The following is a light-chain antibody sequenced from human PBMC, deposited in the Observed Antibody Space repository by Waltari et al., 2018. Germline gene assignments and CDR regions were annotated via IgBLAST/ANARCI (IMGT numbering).Light chain of an antibody. V-gene: IGKV3-11*01. Sequence: EIVLTHSPATLSLSLGERATLSCRASQSVTRYVAWYQQRPGQAPRLLIYDASNRATGIPAGFSGSGSGTDFTLTISSLEPEDFAVYYCQQRSNWPPITFGQGTRLEIK. CDR3: QQRSNWPPIT. CDR2: DAS. CDR1: QSVTRY. J-gene: IGKJ5*01.